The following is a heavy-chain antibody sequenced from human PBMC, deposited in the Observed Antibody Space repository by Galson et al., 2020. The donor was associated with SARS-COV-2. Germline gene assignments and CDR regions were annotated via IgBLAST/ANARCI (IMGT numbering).Heavy chain of an antibody. CDR1: GFSVSDNF. V-gene: IGHV3-53*01. Sequence: GESLKISCAVSGFSVSDNFMTWVRQAPGKGLEWVSLIYIGGDTYYADSVKGRLAISRDSSENTLLLQMNNLRAEDTAVYYCVKGSGYYDYWGQGTRVTVSS. D-gene: IGHD3-22*01. J-gene: IGHJ4*02. CDR2: IYIGGDT. CDR3: VKGSGYYDY.